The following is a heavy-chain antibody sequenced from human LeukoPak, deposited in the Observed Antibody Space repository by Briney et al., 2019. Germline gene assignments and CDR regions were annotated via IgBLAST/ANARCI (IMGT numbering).Heavy chain of an antibody. CDR1: GFSFNDYY. CDR2: IGGSESIV. CDR3: AREMVAGTFDS. D-gene: IGHD1-7*01. V-gene: IGHV3-11*01. J-gene: IGHJ4*02. Sequence: GGSLRLSCVVSGFSFNDYYMSWIRQAPGKGLEWISDIGGSESIVSYGGSVRGRFTVSRDFAMNSLFLQLSSLSADDTAVYYCAREMVAGTFDSWGQGTLVTVSS.